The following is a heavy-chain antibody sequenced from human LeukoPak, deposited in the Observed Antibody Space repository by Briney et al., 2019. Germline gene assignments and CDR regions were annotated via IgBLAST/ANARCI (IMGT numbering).Heavy chain of an antibody. D-gene: IGHD5-24*01. CDR3: ARQKYLRGPDVEYFDY. J-gene: IGHJ4*02. CDR1: GFTVSSNY. V-gene: IGHV3-53*01. Sequence: GGSLRLSCAASGFTVSSNYMSWVRQAPGKGLEWVSVIYSGGSTYYADSLKGRFTISRDNSKNTLYLQMNSLRAEDTAVYYCARQKYLRGPDVEYFDYWGQGTLVTVSS. CDR2: IYSGGST.